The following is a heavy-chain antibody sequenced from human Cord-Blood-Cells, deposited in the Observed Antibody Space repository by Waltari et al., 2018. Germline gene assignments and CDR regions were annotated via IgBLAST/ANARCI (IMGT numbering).Heavy chain of an antibody. CDR3: ARQEIALVQGVIIDY. D-gene: IGHD3-10*01. V-gene: IGHV4-39*01. J-gene: IGHJ4*02. Sequence: QLQLQESGPGLVKPSETLSPTCTVPGGSLSSSSYYWGWIRQPPGKGPEWMGSIYYSGSTYYNPSLKSRVTISVDTAKNQFSLKLSSVTAADTAVYYCARQEIALVQGVIIDYWGQGTLVTVSS. CDR1: GGSLSSSSYY. CDR2: IYYSGST.